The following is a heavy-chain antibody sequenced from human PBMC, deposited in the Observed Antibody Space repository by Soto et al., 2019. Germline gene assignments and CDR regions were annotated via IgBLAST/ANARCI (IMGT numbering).Heavy chain of an antibody. V-gene: IGHV1-69*13. Sequence: GASVKVSCKASGGTFSSYAISWVRQAPGQGLEWMGGIIPIFGTANYAQKFQGRVTITADESTSTAYMELSSLRPDDTAVYYCARRITGTTGWFDPWGQGTLVTVSS. D-gene: IGHD1-7*01. J-gene: IGHJ5*02. CDR2: IIPIFGTA. CDR3: ARRITGTTGWFDP. CDR1: GGTFSSYA.